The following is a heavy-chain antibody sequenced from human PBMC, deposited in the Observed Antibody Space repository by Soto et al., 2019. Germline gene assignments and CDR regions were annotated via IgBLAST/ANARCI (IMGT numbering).Heavy chain of an antibody. V-gene: IGHV3-33*01. CDR1: GFTFSSYG. CDR2: IWYDGSNK. Sequence: PGGSLRLSCAASGFTFSSYGMHWVRQAPGKGLEWVAVIWYDGSNKYYADSMKGRFTISRDNSKNTLYLQMNSLRAEDTAVYYCARDNKAARPENNKFDPWGQGTLVTVSS. CDR3: ARDNKAARPENNKFDP. J-gene: IGHJ5*02. D-gene: IGHD6-6*01.